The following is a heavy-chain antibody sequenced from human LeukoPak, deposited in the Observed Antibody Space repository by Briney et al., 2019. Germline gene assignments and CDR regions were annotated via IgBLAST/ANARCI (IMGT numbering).Heavy chain of an antibody. CDR2: IWYDGSNK. D-gene: IGHD6-13*01. CDR1: GFTFRNYG. CDR3: AKGGLAAAGINY. Sequence: PGRSLRLSCGASGFTFRNYGMHWVRQAPGKGLEWVAIIWYDGSNKYYADSVKGRFTISRDNSKNMVYLQMNSLRAEDTAVYYCAKGGLAAAGINYWGQGTLVPVS. J-gene: IGHJ4*02. V-gene: IGHV3-33*06.